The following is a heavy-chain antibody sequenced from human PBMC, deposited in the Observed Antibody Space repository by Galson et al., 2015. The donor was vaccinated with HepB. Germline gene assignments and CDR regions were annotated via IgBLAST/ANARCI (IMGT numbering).Heavy chain of an antibody. Sequence: SAKVSCKASGYTSTNYDINWVRQAPGQGLEWMGWVNPNSGNTGYAQKFQGRVTMTRNTSISTAYMELSRLRSEDTAVYYCARVWGYYGSGSQYYFDYWGQGTLVTVSS. J-gene: IGHJ4*02. CDR3: ARVWGYYGSGSQYYFDY. CDR1: GYTSTNYD. CDR2: VNPNSGNT. V-gene: IGHV1-8*01. D-gene: IGHD3-10*01.